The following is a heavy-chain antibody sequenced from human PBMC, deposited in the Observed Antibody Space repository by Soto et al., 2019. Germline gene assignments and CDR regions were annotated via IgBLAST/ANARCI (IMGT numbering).Heavy chain of an antibody. V-gene: IGHV3-23*01. CDR1: GFTFTSYA. J-gene: IGHJ6*02. CDR3: AKDSTVTTSLYFYYYGFDV. Sequence: GGSLRLSCAASGFTFTSYAMSWVRQAPGKGREWVSAISGSGGSAYYADSVKGRFTISRDNSKNTRFLQMNSLRAEDTAIYYCAKDSTVTTSLYFYYYGFDVWGQGTTVTVSS. CDR2: ISGSGGSA. D-gene: IGHD4-17*01.